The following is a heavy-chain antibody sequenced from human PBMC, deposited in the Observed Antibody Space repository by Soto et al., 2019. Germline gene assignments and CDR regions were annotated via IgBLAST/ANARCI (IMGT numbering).Heavy chain of an antibody. V-gene: IGHV1-58*01. CDR1: GFTFTSSA. Sequence: VASGKVSCKASGFTFTSSAVQWVRQARGQRLEWIGWIVVGSGNTNYAQKFQERVTITRDMSTSKAYMELSSLRSEDTAVYYCAACTIVGAKSSFDYSGQGTLLTHPS. CDR3: AACTIVGAKSSFDY. CDR2: IVVGSGNT. D-gene: IGHD1-26*01. J-gene: IGHJ4*02.